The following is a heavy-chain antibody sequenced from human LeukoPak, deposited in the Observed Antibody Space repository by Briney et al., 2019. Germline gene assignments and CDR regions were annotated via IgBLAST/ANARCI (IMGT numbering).Heavy chain of an antibody. V-gene: IGHV4-39*01. Sequence: NPSETLSLTCTVSGGSISSSSYYWGWIRQPPGKGLEWIGSIYYSGSTYYNPSLKSRVIISVDTSKNQFSLKLSSVTAADTAVYYCARRHCSSTSCYWSRNWFDPWGQGTLVTVSS. J-gene: IGHJ5*02. D-gene: IGHD2-2*01. CDR1: GGSISSSSYY. CDR2: IYYSGST. CDR3: ARRHCSSTSCYWSRNWFDP.